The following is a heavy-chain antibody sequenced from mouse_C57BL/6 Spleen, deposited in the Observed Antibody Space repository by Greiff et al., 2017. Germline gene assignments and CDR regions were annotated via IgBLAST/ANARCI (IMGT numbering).Heavy chain of an antibody. CDR1: GFNIKDDY. CDR2: IDPENGDT. CDR3: TTGYDSAWFAY. V-gene: IGHV14-4*01. Sequence: EVKLVESGAELVRPGASVKLSCTASGFNIKDDYMHWVKQRPEQGLEWIGWIDPENGDTEYASKFQGKATITADTSSNTAYLQLSSLTSEDTAVYYCTTGYDSAWFAYWGQGTLVTVSA. D-gene: IGHD2-4*01. J-gene: IGHJ3*01.